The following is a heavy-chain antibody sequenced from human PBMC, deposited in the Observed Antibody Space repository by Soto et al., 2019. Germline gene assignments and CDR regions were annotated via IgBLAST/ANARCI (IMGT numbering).Heavy chain of an antibody. V-gene: IGHV3-30*18. J-gene: IGHJ1*01. CDR3: AKDAPYFYDCSGYYDPFAY. D-gene: IGHD3-22*01. Sequence: SLIVSCAASGFTFSSYGIHWVRQAPGKGLEWVALISYDGSNKYYADSVKGRFTISRDNSKNTLYLQMNSLRAEDTAMYYCAKDAPYFYDCSGYYDPFAYWGQGSLVTVSA. CDR2: ISYDGSNK. CDR1: GFTFSSYG.